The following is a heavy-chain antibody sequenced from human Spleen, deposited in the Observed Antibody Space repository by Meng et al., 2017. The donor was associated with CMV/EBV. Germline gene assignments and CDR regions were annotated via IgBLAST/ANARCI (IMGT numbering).Heavy chain of an antibody. CDR2: ISSSSTYI. D-gene: IGHD2-2*01. J-gene: IGHJ4*02. V-gene: IGHV3-21*01. Sequence: GESLKISCAASGFTSSSYGMNWVRQAPGKGLEWVSSISSSSTYIHYADSVKGRFTISRDNAKNSLYLQMNSLTAEDTAVYSCARLGCSTSSCQYYFDYWGQGTLVTVSS. CDR1: GFTSSSYG. CDR3: ARLGCSTSSCQYYFDY.